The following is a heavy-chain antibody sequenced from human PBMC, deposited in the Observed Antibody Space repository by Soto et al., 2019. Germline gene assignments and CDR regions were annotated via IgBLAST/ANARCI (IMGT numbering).Heavy chain of an antibody. CDR1: GGSISSDDYY. CDR2: IYYIGST. J-gene: IGHJ4*02. D-gene: IGHD4-17*01. CDR3: ARGVRRSKDGDLTEYYLDS. Sequence: QVQLQESGPGPVKPSQTLSLTCTVSGGSISSDDYYWSLIRQSPGTGLEWIGYIYYIGSTHYNPSLKSRVTISIDTSKNHFSLKVNSMTAADTAVYYWARGVRRSKDGDLTEYYLDSWGQGTLATVSS. V-gene: IGHV4-30-4*01.